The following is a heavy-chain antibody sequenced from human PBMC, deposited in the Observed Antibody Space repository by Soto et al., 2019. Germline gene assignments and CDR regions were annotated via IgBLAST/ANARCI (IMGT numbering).Heavy chain of an antibody. J-gene: IGHJ5*02. CDR2: IYTSGYT. CDR1: GGSISTFY. Sequence: PSETLSLTCTVSGGSISTFYWSWLRQPAGKRLEWIGRIYTSGYTKYNSSLKSRVTMSLDTSKRQLSLKLSSVTAADTAVYYCARETVAGTDNWFDPWGQGILVTVSS. CDR3: ARETVAGTDNWFDP. V-gene: IGHV4-4*07. D-gene: IGHD6-19*01.